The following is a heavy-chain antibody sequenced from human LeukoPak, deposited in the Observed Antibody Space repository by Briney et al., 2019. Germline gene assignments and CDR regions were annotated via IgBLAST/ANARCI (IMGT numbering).Heavy chain of an antibody. D-gene: IGHD3-3*01. Sequence: GGSLRLSCAASGYTFSSYWMSWVRQAPGKGLEWMANIEQVGSEKYYVDSVKGRFTISRDNAKNSLYLQMNSLRAEDTAVYYCARDRRSDFWSGYYMYYFDYWGQGTRVTVSS. V-gene: IGHV3-7*01. CDR1: GYTFSSYW. CDR3: ARDRRSDFWSGYYMYYFDY. J-gene: IGHJ4*02. CDR2: IEQVGSEK.